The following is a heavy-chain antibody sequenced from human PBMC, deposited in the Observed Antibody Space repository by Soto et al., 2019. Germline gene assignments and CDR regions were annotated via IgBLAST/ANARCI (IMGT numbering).Heavy chain of an antibody. J-gene: IGHJ3*02. CDR2: ISGSGGST. V-gene: IGHV3-23*01. Sequence: EVQLLESGGGLVQPGGSLRLSCAASGFTFSNYVMSWVRQAPGKGLEWVSFISGSGGSTYYADSVKGRFTISRDNSKNTLYLQTNSLRAEDTAVYYCAKEKGGTIFGVVNDAFDMWGQGTTVTVSS. CDR1: GFTFSNYV. CDR3: AKEKGGTIFGVVNDAFDM. D-gene: IGHD3-3*01.